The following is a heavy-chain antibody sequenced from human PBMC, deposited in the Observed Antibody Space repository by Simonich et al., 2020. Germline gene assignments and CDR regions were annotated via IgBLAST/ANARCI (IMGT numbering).Heavy chain of an antibody. V-gene: IGHV5-51*01. Sequence: ELKLVQSGAEVKKPGESLKISCKCSGYSFTSYWIGWVRQMPGKGLAWMGIIYAGDSDTQYSPAVQSTVTISADKSISTAYLQWSSLKASDTAMYYCARQLNDFDIWGQGTMVTVSS. CDR1: GYSFTSYW. CDR3: ARQLNDFDI. D-gene: IGHD1-1*01. J-gene: IGHJ3*02. CDR2: IYAGDSDT.